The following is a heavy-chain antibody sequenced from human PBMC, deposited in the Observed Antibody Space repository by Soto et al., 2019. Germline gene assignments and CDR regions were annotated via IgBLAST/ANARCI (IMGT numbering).Heavy chain of an antibody. J-gene: IGHJ4*02. CDR3: ARPYYNSSGHYLWDFDY. D-gene: IGHD3-22*01. CDR1: GDSFNTFA. V-gene: IGHV1-69*06. CDR2: IIPNFDTP. Sequence: QVQLVQSGAEVKKPGSSVKLSCKASGDSFNTFAVTWVRQAPGQGLEWMGGIIPNFDTPNHAQKFQGRVTIIADKATSTPYMELTRLRSEDTAVYYCARPYYNSSGHYLWDFDYWGQGTLVTVSS.